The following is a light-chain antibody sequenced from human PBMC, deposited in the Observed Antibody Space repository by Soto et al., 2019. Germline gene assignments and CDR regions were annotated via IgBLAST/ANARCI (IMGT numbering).Light chain of an antibody. Sequence: EIVLTQSPSTLSVTPRERAHLSCMASQSVSSNLAWYQQKPGQAPRLLIYGASTRATGIPARFSGSGSGTDFTLTISSLQSEDFAVYYCQQYNNWPPLTLGGGTKVDIK. CDR1: QSVSSN. CDR3: QQYNNWPPLT. CDR2: GAS. V-gene: IGKV3-15*01. J-gene: IGKJ4*01.